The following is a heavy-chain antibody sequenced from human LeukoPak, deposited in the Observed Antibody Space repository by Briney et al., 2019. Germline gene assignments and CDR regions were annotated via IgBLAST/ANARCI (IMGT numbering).Heavy chain of an antibody. CDR2: IRYDGSNK. V-gene: IGHV3-30*02. J-gene: IGHJ4*02. CDR1: GFSFITYG. Sequence: GGSLRLSCAASGFSFITYGIHWVRQAPGKGLEWVAFIRYDGSNKYYADSVKGRFTISRDNSKNTLYLQMNSLRAEDTAVYYCAKVGYYYDSSGYYYLYYFDYWGQGTLVTVSS. CDR3: AKVGYYYDSSGYYYLYYFDY. D-gene: IGHD3-22*01.